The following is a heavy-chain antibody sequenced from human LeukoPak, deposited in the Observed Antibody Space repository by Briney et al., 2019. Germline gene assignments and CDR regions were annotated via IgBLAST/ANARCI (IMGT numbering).Heavy chain of an antibody. V-gene: IGHV3-30-3*01. CDR1: GFTFSSYA. J-gene: IGHJ4*02. CDR3: ARGYSSSSGIDY. CDR2: ISYDGSDK. D-gene: IGHD6-6*01. Sequence: GGSLRLSCAASGFTFSSYAMHWVRQAPGKGLEWVAVISYDGSDKYYANSVKGRFTTSRDNSKNTLYLQMNSLRAEDTAVYYCARGYSSSSGIDYWGQGTLVTVSS.